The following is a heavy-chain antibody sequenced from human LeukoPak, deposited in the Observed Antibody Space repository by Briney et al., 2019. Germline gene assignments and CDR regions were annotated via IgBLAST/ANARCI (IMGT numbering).Heavy chain of an antibody. CDR2: IRYDGSNK. CDR1: GFTFSSYG. J-gene: IGHJ6*02. Sequence: GGSLRLSCAASGFTFSSYGMHWVRQAPGKGLEWVAFIRYDGSNKYYADSVKGRFTISRDNSKNTLYLQMNSLRAEDTAVYYCARGTPSSSGWLYYGMDVWGQGATVTVSS. D-gene: IGHD6-19*01. CDR3: ARGTPSSSGWLYYGMDV. V-gene: IGHV3-30*02.